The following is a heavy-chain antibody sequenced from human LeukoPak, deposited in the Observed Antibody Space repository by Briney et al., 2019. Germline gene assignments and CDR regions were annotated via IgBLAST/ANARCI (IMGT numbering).Heavy chain of an antibody. CDR1: GYTFTSYG. CDR2: ISAYNGNT. Sequence: GASVKVSCKASGYTFTSYGISWVRQAPGQGLEWMGWISAYNGNTNYAQKLQGRVTMTTDTSTSTAYMELRSLRSDDTAVYYCARDRAQRIQLWVDAFDIWGQGTMVTVSS. V-gene: IGHV1-18*01. D-gene: IGHD5-18*01. CDR3: ARDRAQRIQLWVDAFDI. J-gene: IGHJ3*02.